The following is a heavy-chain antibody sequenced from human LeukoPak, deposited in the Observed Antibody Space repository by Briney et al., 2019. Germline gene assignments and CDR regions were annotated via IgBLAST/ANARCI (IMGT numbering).Heavy chain of an antibody. CDR1: GFTLRTTG. J-gene: IGHJ4*02. CDR2: MSPDGTEH. CDR3: AKDGSGYSVF. D-gene: IGHD5/OR15-5a*01. Sequence: GGSLRLSCAASGFTLRTTGMSWRRRAPGKGREWVANMSPDGTEHYYGDSVKGRFTTSRDNAKNALYLQMNSLRGDDTAVYYCAKDGSGYSVFWGQGTLVTVSS. V-gene: IGHV3-7*04.